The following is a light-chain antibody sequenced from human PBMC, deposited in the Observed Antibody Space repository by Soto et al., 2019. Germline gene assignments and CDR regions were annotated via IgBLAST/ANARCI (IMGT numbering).Light chain of an antibody. CDR3: QQYGSSPRT. J-gene: IGKJ1*01. Sequence: DIVLTQTTGTLSLSPGERATLSCRASQSVSSSYLAWYQQKPGQAPRLLIYGASSRATGIPDRFSGSGSGTDFTLTISRLEPEDFAVYYCQQYGSSPRTFGQGTKVDVK. CDR1: QSVSSSY. V-gene: IGKV3-20*01. CDR2: GAS.